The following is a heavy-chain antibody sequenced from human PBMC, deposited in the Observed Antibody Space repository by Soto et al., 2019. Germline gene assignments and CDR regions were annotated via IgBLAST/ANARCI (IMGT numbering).Heavy chain of an antibody. CDR1: GGTFSSYA. J-gene: IGHJ2*01. CDR2: IIPIFGTA. CDR3: ARGLPTTVVATGRRWYFDL. D-gene: IGHD2-15*01. Sequence: QVQLVQSGAEVKKPGSSVKVSCKASGGTFSSYAISWVRQAPGQGLEWMGGIIPIFGTANYAQKFQGRVTITPDESTSTAYRELSSLRSEDTAVYYCARGLPTTVVATGRRWYFDLWGRGTLVTVSS. V-gene: IGHV1-69*05.